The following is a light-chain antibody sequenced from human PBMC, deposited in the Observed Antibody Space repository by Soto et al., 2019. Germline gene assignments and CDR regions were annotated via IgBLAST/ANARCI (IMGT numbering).Light chain of an antibody. CDR1: QVISTS. J-gene: IGKJ5*01. CDR2: AAS. CDR3: QQLFDSPIT. V-gene: IGKV1-9*01. Sequence: GESVTITCRASQVISTSLAWYQVKPGKAPKLLSYAASTLESGVPSRFSATVSGTEFSLTITRLQPEDFATYYCQQLFDSPITFGKGTRLEI.